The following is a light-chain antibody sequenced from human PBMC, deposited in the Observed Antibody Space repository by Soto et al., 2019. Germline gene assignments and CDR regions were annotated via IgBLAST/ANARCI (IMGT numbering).Light chain of an antibody. V-gene: IGKV1-5*01. Sequence: DIQMPQSPSTLPASLGDRFTITCRASQSISSWLAWYQQKPGKAPKLLIYDASSLESGVPSRFSGSGSGTEFTLTISSLQPDDFATYYCQQYNSYLTFGQGTKVDIK. CDR3: QQYNSYLT. CDR1: QSISSW. CDR2: DAS. J-gene: IGKJ1*01.